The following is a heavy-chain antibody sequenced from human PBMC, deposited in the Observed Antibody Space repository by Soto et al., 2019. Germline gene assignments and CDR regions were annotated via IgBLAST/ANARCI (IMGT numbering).Heavy chain of an antibody. V-gene: IGHV3-21*01. D-gene: IGHD2-8*01. CDR3: VRSGPAPMLRPNSFDP. J-gene: IGHJ5*02. CDR2: ITTSGSYI. CDR1: GFTFSSYD. Sequence: EVQLVESGGGLVKPGGSLRLSCAASGFTFSSYDMNWVRQAPGKGLEYVSSITTSGSYIYYGDSVRVRFTISRDNAKLSLFLQMDSLRAEDTAVYYCVRSGPAPMLRPNSFDPWGQGTLVTVSS.